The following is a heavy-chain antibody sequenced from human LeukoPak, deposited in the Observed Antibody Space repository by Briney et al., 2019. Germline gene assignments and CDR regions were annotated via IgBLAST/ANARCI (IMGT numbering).Heavy chain of an antibody. D-gene: IGHD3-3*01. V-gene: IGHV3-11*04. CDR2: ISGSGSTI. CDR1: GFNFSDYY. Sequence: GGSLRLSCAASGFNFSDYYMSWIRQAPGKGLEWLSNISGSGSTIYYADSVKGRFTISRDNAENSVSLQMNSLRGEDTAIYYCARSWGVVFFDNWGQGTLLTVST. CDR3: ARSWGVVFFDN. J-gene: IGHJ4*02.